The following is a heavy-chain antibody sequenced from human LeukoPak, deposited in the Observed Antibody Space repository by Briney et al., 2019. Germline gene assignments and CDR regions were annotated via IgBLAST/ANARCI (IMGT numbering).Heavy chain of an antibody. J-gene: IGHJ4*02. Sequence: SETLSLTCTVSGGSISSGGYYWGWIRQPPGKGLEWIGYIYHSGSTYYNPSLKSRVTISVDRSKNQFSLKLSSVTAADTAVYYCARDSDYYDSSGYSLWGQGTLVTVSS. CDR1: GGSISSGGYY. D-gene: IGHD3-22*01. CDR3: ARDSDYYDSSGYSL. V-gene: IGHV4-30-2*01. CDR2: IYHSGST.